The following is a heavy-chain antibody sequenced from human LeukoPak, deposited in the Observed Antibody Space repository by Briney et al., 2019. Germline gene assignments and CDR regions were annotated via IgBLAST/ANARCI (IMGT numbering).Heavy chain of an antibody. CDR1: GFTFSSYG. CDR3: AKDKTPYNWNDVPFDY. J-gene: IGHJ4*02. D-gene: IGHD1-1*01. CDR2: MRYDGSNK. Sequence: GGSLRLSCAASGFTFSSYGMHWVRQAPGKGLEWVAFMRYDGSNKYYADSVKGRFTISRDNSKNTLYLQMNSLRAEDTAVYYCAKDKTPYNWNDVPFDYWGQGALVTVSS. V-gene: IGHV3-30*02.